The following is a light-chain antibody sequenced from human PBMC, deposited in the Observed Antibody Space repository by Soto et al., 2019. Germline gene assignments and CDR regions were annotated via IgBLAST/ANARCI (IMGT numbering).Light chain of an antibody. CDR2: EVT. V-gene: IGLV2-8*01. Sequence: QSVLTQPPSASGSPGQSLTISCTGTSSDVGFYNFVSWYQQRPGKAPKLVTYEVTKRPSGVPGRFSGSKSGSTASLTVSGLQADDEADYYCASYAGTRLFVFGSGTKVTVL. J-gene: IGLJ1*01. CDR3: ASYAGTRLFV. CDR1: SSDVGFYNF.